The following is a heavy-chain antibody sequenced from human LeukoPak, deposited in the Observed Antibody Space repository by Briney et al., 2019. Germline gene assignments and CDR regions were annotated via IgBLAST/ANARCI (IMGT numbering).Heavy chain of an antibody. CDR1: GGSISSSSYY. CDR3: ASLAVAGLSEGY. V-gene: IGHV4-39*01. J-gene: IGHJ4*02. D-gene: IGHD6-19*01. Sequence: PSETLSLTCTVSGGSISSSSYYWGWIRQPPGKGLEWIGSIYYSRSTYYNPSLKSRVTISVDTSKNQFSLKLSSLTAADTAVYYCASLAVAGLSEGYWGQGTLVIVSS. CDR2: IYYSRST.